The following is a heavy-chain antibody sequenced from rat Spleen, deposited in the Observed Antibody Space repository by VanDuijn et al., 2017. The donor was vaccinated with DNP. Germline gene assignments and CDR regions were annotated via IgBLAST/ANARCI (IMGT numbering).Heavy chain of an antibody. J-gene: IGHJ3*01. CDR2: IWGYGTT. V-gene: IGHV2-1*01. CDR3: ARSYYGYKAYFDY. Sequence: QVQLKESGPGLVQPSQTLSLTCTVSGFSLTRNSVHWVRQPPGKGLEWVGAIWGYGTTDYDSTLRSRLSISRDTSRSQVFLKMNSLQTEDTAIYYCARSYYGYKAYFDYWGQGTLVTVSS. D-gene: IGHD1-9*01. CDR1: GFSLTRNS.